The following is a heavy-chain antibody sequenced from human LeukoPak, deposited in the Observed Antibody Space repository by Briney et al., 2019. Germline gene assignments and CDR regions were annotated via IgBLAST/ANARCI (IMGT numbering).Heavy chain of an antibody. J-gene: IGHJ4*02. CDR2: ISGSGGST. CDR1: GFTFSSYG. CDR3: AKDLAFLYFDY. Sequence: GGTLRLSCAASGFTFSSYGMSWVRQAPGKGLEWVSAISGSGGSTYYADSVKGRFTISRDNSKNTLYLQMNSLRAEDTAVYYCAKDLAFLYFDYWGQGTPVTVSS. V-gene: IGHV3-23*01. D-gene: IGHD3-3*01.